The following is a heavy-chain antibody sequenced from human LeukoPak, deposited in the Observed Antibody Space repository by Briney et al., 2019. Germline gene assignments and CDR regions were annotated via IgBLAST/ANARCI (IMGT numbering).Heavy chain of an antibody. D-gene: IGHD6-13*01. CDR2: IWYDGSNK. CDR1: GFTFSNYG. J-gene: IGHJ4*02. V-gene: IGHV3-33*01. CDR3: ARAPQYSSSLDY. Sequence: GGSLRLSCAASGFTFSNYGMHWVRLAPGKGLEWVAVIWYDGSNKYYADSVKGRFTISRDNSKNTLYLQMNSLRAEDTAVYYCARAPQYSSSLDYWGQGTLVTVSS.